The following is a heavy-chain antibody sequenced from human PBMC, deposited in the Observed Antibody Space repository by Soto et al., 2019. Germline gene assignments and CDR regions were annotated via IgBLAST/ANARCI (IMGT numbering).Heavy chain of an antibody. CDR2: ISWNSGTI. J-gene: IGHJ4*02. CDR1: GFTFDDYA. D-gene: IGHD4-4*01. Sequence: PGGSLRLSCAASGFTFDDYAMHWVRQAPGKGLEWVSGISWNSGTIGYADSVKGRFTISRDNAKNSLYLQMNSLRAEDTAFYYCARGRLATVTTPLDYWGQGTLVTVSS. CDR3: ARGRLATVTTPLDY. V-gene: IGHV3-9*01.